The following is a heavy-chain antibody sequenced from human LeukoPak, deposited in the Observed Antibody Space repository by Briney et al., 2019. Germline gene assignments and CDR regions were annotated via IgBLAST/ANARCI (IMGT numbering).Heavy chain of an antibody. CDR3: ARASAYYYDSSGYYY. Sequence: SETLSLTCAVYGGSFSGYYWSWIRQPPGKGLEWIGEINHSGSTNYNPSLKSRVTISVDTSKNQFSLKLSSVTAADTAVYYCARASAYYYDSSGYYYWGQGTLVTVSS. D-gene: IGHD3-22*01. V-gene: IGHV4-34*01. CDR1: GGSFSGYY. CDR2: INHSGST. J-gene: IGHJ4*02.